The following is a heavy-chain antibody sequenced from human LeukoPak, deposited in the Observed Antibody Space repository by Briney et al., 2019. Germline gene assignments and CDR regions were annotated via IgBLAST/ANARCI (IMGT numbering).Heavy chain of an antibody. CDR2: INPNSGGT. J-gene: IGHJ4*02. CDR3: AREGTD. CDR1: GYTFSNYY. V-gene: IGHV1-2*02. Sequence: ASVKVSCKASGYTFSNYYGISWVRQAPGQGLEWMGWINPNSGGTNYAQKFQGRVTMTRDTSISTAYMELSRLRSDDTAVYYCAREGTDWGQGTLVTVSS.